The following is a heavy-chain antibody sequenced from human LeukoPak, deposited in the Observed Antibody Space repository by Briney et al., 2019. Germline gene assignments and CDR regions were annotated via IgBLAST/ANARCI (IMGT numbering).Heavy chain of an antibody. Sequence: GGSLRLSCAASGFTFDDYGMSWVRQAPGKGLEWVSGINWSGGSTGYADSVKGRFTISRDNAKNSLYLQMNSLRAEDTALYYCARVYYYDSSGYLDGLDYWGQGTLVTVSS. J-gene: IGHJ4*02. D-gene: IGHD3-22*01. V-gene: IGHV3-20*04. CDR2: INWSGGST. CDR1: GFTFDDYG. CDR3: ARVYYYDSSGYLDGLDY.